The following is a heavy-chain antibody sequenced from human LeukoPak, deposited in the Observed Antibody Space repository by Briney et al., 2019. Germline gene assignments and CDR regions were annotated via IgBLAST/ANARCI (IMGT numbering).Heavy chain of an antibody. D-gene: IGHD2-15*01. CDR2: ISTYNGNT. J-gene: IGHJ4*02. Sequence: ASVKVSCKASGYTFTSYDISWVRQAPGQGLEWMGWISTYNGNTNYAQKFQGRVTKITDTSTSTAYMELRSLRSDDTAVYYCARVSGYCSGGSCYSVDYWGQGTLVTVSS. CDR3: ARVSGYCSGGSCYSVDY. CDR1: GYTFTSYD. V-gene: IGHV1-18*01.